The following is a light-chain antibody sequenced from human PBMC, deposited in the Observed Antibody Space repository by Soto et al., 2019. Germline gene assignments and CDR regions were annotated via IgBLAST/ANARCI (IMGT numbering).Light chain of an antibody. CDR3: SSYAGSNNLV. CDR2: EVS. V-gene: IGLV2-14*01. CDR1: SSDVGGHNY. Sequence: QSVLTQPASVSGSPGQSITISCTGTSSDVGGHNYVSWYQQHPGKAPKLMIYEVSNRPSGVSNRFSGSKSGNTASLTVSGLQAEDEADYYCSSYAGSNNLVFGGGTKLTVL. J-gene: IGLJ2*01.